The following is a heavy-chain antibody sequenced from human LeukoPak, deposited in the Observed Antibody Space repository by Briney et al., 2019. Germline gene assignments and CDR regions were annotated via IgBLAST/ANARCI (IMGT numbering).Heavy chain of an antibody. V-gene: IGHV4-39*07. CDR2: IYYSGST. J-gene: IGHJ4*02. D-gene: IGHD3-9*01. Sequence: SETLSLTCTVSGGSLTSSSYYSGWIRQPPGKGLEWIGSIYYSGSTYYNPSLKSRVTISVDTSKNQFSLKLSSVTAADTAVYYCARVYYDILAGYPRYYFDYWGQGTLVTVSS. CDR3: ARVYYDILAGYPRYYFDY. CDR1: GGSLTSSSYY.